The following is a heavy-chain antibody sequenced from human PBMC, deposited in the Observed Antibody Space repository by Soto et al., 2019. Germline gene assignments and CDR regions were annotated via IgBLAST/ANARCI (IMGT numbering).Heavy chain of an antibody. CDR2: ISYDGSNK. V-gene: IGHV3-30*18. CDR1: GFTFSSYG. Sequence: GGSLRLSCAASGFTFSSYGMHWVRQAPGKGLEWVAVISYDGSNKYYADSVKGRFTISRDNSKNTLYLQMNSLRAEDTAVYYCAKDQGYWDYWGQGTLVTVSS. J-gene: IGHJ4*02. CDR3: AKDQGYWDY. D-gene: IGHD2-15*01.